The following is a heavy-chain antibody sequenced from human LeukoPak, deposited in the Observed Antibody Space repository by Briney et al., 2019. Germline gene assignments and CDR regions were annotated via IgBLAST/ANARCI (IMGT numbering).Heavy chain of an antibody. CDR2: IYQSGST. V-gene: IGHV4-38-2*02. D-gene: IGHD5-24*01. Sequence: SETLSLTCTVSGYSISSGYCWGWIRQPPGKGLEWIGTIYQSGSTYYNPSLKSRVTISVDTSKNQFSLRLSSVTAADTAVYYCARRRSPSETGAFDIWGQGSMVTVSS. CDR3: ARRRSPSETGAFDI. CDR1: GYSISSGYC. J-gene: IGHJ3*02.